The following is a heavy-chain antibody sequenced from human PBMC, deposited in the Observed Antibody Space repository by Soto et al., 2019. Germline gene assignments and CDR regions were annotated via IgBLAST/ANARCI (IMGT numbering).Heavy chain of an antibody. J-gene: IGHJ4*02. Sequence: QLVQSGPEVKKPGASMTVSCQTSGYVFTAHGISWVRQAPGQGPEWMGWINIQNGNTNYTEKFQGRLTMTTATSTSTAYMELKNLRSDDRAVYYCVVCDYYDNSVDHCGQGTLVTVSS. CDR2: INIQNGNT. CDR1: GYVFTAHG. V-gene: IGHV1-18*01. CDR3: VVCDYYDNSVDH. D-gene: IGHD3-22*01.